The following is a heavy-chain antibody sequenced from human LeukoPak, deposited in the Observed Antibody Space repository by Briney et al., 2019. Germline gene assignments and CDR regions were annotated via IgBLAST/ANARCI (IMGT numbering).Heavy chain of an antibody. CDR3: ARENWGASDY. V-gene: IGHV3-64*01. CDR2: ISPNGGNT. J-gene: IGHJ4*02. Sequence: GGSLRLSCAASGFTFSRYTMHWVRQAPGKGVESVSAISPNGGNTYYVNSVKGRFIISRDNSKNTLYLQMGSLRPEDMAVYYCARENWGASDYWGQGTLVTVSS. CDR1: GFTFSRYT. D-gene: IGHD7-27*01.